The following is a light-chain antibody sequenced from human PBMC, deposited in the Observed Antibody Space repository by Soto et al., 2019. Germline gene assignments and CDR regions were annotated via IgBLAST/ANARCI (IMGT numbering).Light chain of an antibody. CDR2: KAS. J-gene: IGKJ1*01. V-gene: IGKV1-5*03. Sequence: DIQMTQSPSTLSASVGDRVTITCRASQTIDSWLAWYQQRPGKPPNLLIYKASTLASGVPSRFSGSGSGTEITLTISSLQPDDFATYYCQHHNSYSEAFGQGTKVDI. CDR1: QTIDSW. CDR3: QHHNSYSEA.